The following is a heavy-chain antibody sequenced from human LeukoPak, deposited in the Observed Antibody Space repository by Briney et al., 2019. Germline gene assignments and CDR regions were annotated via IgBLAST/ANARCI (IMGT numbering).Heavy chain of an antibody. CDR2: ISYDGSNK. J-gene: IGHJ4*02. Sequence: PGGSLRLSCAASGFTFSSYGMHWVRQAPGKGLEWVAVISYDGSNKYYADSVKGRFTISRDNSKNTLYLQMNSLRAEDTAVYYCANSYIAVAGCYDYWGQGTLVTVSS. D-gene: IGHD6-19*01. CDR3: ANSYIAVAGCYDY. V-gene: IGHV3-30*18. CDR1: GFTFSSYG.